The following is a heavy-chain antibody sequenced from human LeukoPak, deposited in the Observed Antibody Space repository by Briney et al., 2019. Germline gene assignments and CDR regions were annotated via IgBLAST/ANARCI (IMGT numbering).Heavy chain of an antibody. CDR3: ARHSSGSDY. CDR2: ISSSSSTI. V-gene: IGHV3-48*04. D-gene: IGHD6-19*01. J-gene: IGHJ4*02. CDR1: GFTFSSYS. Sequence: GGSLRLSCAASGFTFSSYSMNWVRQAPGKGLEWVSYISSSSSTIYYADSVKGRFTISRDNAKNSLYLQMNSLRAEDTAVYYCARHSSGSDYWGQGTLVTVSS.